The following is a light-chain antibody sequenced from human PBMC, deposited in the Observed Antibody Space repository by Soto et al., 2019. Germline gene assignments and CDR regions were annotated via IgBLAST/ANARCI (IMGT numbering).Light chain of an antibody. V-gene: IGKV1-9*01. Sequence: IQLTQSPSSLSASVEDRVTITCRASQAISSYLAWYQQKPGRAPNLLIYGASTLQSGVPSRFSGSGSGTDFTLTISSLQPEDFATYYCQQLNSYPRTFGQGTKVDIK. J-gene: IGKJ1*01. CDR3: QQLNSYPRT. CDR1: QAISSY. CDR2: GAS.